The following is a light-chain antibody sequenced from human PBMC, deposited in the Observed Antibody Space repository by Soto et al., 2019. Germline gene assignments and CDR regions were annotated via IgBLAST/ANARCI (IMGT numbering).Light chain of an antibody. CDR1: SSDVGGYNY. V-gene: IGLV2-14*01. CDR2: DVS. J-gene: IGLJ1*01. Sequence: QSALTQPASVSGSPGQSITISCTGTSSDVGGYNYVSWYQQEPGKAPKLMICDVSNRPSGVSNRFSGPKSGNTASLTISGLQAEDEADYYCSSYTSGTTFVFGTGTKLTVL. CDR3: SSYTSGTTFV.